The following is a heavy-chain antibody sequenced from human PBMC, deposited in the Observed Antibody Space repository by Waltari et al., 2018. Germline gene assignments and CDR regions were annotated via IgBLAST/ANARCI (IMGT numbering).Heavy chain of an antibody. J-gene: IGHJ3*02. V-gene: IGHV4-59*01. CDR3: ARAVRDCSSTSCYYDAFDI. CDR2: SNYSGTT. Sequence: QVQLQESGPGLVKPSETLSLTCTVSGGSISSYYWSWIRQPPGKGLEWIGYSNYSGTTNYNPSLKSRVTISVDTSKNQFSLKLSSVTAADTAVYYCARAVRDCSSTSCYYDAFDIWGQGTMVTVSS. CDR1: GGSISSYY. D-gene: IGHD2-2*01.